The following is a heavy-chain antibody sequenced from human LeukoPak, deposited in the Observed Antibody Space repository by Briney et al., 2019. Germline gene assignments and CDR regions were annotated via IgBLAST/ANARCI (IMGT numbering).Heavy chain of an antibody. Sequence: ASVKVSCKASGGTFSSYAISWVRQAPGQGLEWMGRIIPILGMANYAQKFQGRVTITADKSTSTAYMELSSLRSEDTAVYYCARSRKSGYDSNDYWGQGTLVTVSS. CDR2: IIPILGMA. V-gene: IGHV1-69*04. J-gene: IGHJ4*02. D-gene: IGHD5-12*01. CDR3: ARSRKSGYDSNDY. CDR1: GGTFSSYA.